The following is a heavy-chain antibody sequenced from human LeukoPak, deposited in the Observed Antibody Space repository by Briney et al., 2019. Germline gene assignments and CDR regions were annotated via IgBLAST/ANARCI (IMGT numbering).Heavy chain of an antibody. V-gene: IGHV3-7*03. CDR1: GFTFSNYW. D-gene: IGHD3-22*01. CDR2: IKGDGSYK. Sequence: PGGSLRLSCAASGFTFSNYWMSWVRQAPGKGLEWVANIKGDGSYKYCVDSVKGRFTISRDNAKSSLYLQMNTLRAEDTAVYYCATSPDSSGNDWGQGTLVTVSS. CDR3: ATSPDSSGND. J-gene: IGHJ4*02.